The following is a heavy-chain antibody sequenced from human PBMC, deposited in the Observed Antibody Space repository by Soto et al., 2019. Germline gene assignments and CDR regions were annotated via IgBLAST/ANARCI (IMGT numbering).Heavy chain of an antibody. J-gene: IGHJ6*02. CDR1: GFTFSSYG. CDR3: ARVGRYYDSSGSYYYYGMDV. Sequence: PGGSLRLSCAASGFTFSSYGMHWVRQAPGKGLEWVAVIWYDGSNKYYADSVKGRFTISRDNSKNTLYLQMNSLRAEGTAVYYCARVGRYYDSSGSYYYYGMDVWGQGTTVTVSS. D-gene: IGHD3-22*01. CDR2: IWYDGSNK. V-gene: IGHV3-33*01.